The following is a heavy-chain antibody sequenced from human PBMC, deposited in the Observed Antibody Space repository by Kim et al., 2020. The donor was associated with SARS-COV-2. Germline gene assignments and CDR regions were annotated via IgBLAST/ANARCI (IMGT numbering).Heavy chain of an antibody. CDR3: AKDHSNSYFEH. Sequence: GGSLRLSCVVSGFTFSNHAMHWVRQAPGKGLEWVSVISPDGGSKHYVDSVKGRFTISRDNSRNTLYLQMSSLRPEDTAVYFCAKDHSNSYFEHWGRGTL. CDR2: ISPDGGSK. CDR1: GFTFSNHA. V-gene: IGHV3-30*18. J-gene: IGHJ2*01. D-gene: IGHD3-9*01.